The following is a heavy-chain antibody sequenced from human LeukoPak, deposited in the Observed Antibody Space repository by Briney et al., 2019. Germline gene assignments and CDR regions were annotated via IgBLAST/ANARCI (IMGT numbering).Heavy chain of an antibody. J-gene: IGHJ4*02. CDR1: GYTFTSYG. CDR2: ISAYNGNT. Sequence: ASVTVSCKASGYTFTSYGVSWVRQAPGQGLEWMGWISAYNGNTNYAQKLQGRVTMTTDTSTSTAYMELRSLRSDDTAVYYCARNDILTGYYEYWGQGTLVTVSS. CDR3: ARNDILTGYYEY. V-gene: IGHV1-18*01. D-gene: IGHD3-9*01.